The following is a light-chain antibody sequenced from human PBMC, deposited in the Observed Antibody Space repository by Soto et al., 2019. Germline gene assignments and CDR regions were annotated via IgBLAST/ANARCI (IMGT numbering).Light chain of an antibody. Sequence: DIQMTQSPSTLSASVGDRVTITCRASLTISGNLAWYKQKPGKAPNLLIYKASYLESGVPSRFSGSGSGAEFTLTISSLQPDDFETYYCQQYTDYSWMFGQGTKVEIK. CDR1: LTISGN. J-gene: IGKJ1*01. CDR2: KAS. CDR3: QQYTDYSWM. V-gene: IGKV1-5*03.